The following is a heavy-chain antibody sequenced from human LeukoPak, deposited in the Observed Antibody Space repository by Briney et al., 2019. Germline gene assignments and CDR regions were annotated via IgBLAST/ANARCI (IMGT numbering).Heavy chain of an antibody. V-gene: IGHV1-8*01. D-gene: IGHD2-21*02. CDR1: GYTFTSYD. CDR3: ARGPHIVVATAIHLDF. J-gene: IGHJ4*02. CDR2: MNPNSGNT. Sequence: ASVKVSCKASGYTFTSYDINWVRQATGQGLEWMGWMNPNSGNTGYAQKFQGRVTMTRNTSISTAYMELSSLRSEDTAVYYCARGPHIVVATAIHLDFWGQGPLLTVSS.